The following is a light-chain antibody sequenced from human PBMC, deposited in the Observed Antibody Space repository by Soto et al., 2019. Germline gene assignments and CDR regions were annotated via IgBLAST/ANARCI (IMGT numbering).Light chain of an antibody. CDR1: QSVSSN. V-gene: IGKV3D-15*01. CDR3: QQYNNWPLYT. Sequence: EIVMTQSPATLSVSPGERATLSCRASQSVSSNLAWYQEKPGQAPRLLIYGASIRATGIPARFSGSGSWTEFTPTISSLQSEDFAVYYCQQYNNWPLYTFGQGTKLEIK. CDR2: GAS. J-gene: IGKJ2*01.